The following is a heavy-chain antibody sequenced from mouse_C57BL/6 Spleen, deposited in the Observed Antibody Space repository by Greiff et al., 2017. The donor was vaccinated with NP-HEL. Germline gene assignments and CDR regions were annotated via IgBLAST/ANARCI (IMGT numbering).Heavy chain of an antibody. D-gene: IGHD1-1*01. Sequence: QVQLKESGAELARPGASVKLSCKASGYTFTSYGISWVKQRTRQGLEWIGEIYPRSGNTYYNEKFKGKATLTADKSSSTAYMELRSLTSEDSAVYFCARITTVVATGGFSFDYWGQGTTLTVSS. CDR1: GYTFTSYG. CDR2: IYPRSGNT. J-gene: IGHJ2*01. CDR3: ARITTVVATGGFSFDY. V-gene: IGHV1-81*01.